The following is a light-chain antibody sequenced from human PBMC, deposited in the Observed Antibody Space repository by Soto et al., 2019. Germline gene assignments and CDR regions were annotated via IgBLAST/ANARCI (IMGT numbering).Light chain of an antibody. CDR3: QSYESSLSGYV. J-gene: IGLJ1*01. V-gene: IGLV1-40*01. CDR2: GNS. CDR1: SSNIGAGYD. Sequence: QSVLTQPPSVYGAPGQRVTISCTGSSSNIGAGYDVHWYQQLPGTAPKLLIYGNSNRPSGVPDRFSGSKSGTSASLAITGLQAEDEADYYCQSYESSLSGYVFGTGTKVTVL.